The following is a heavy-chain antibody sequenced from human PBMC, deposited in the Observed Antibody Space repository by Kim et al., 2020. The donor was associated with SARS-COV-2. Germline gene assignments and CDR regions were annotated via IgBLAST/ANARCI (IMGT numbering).Heavy chain of an antibody. J-gene: IGHJ4*02. CDR1: GGSISSSSYY. V-gene: IGHV4-39*01. CDR3: ARQLHVDIVATINLGYYFDY. D-gene: IGHD5-12*01. Sequence: SETLSLTCTVSGGSISSSSYYWGWIRQPPGKGLEWIGSIYYSGSTYYNPSLKSRVTISVDTSKNQFSLKLSSVTAADTAVYYCARQLHVDIVATINLGYYFDYWGQGTLVTVSS. CDR2: IYYSGST.